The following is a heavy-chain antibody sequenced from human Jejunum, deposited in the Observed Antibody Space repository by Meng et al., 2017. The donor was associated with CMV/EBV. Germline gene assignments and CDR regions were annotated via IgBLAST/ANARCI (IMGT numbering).Heavy chain of an antibody. CDR1: GFKFSLFA. Sequence: SGFKFSLFARTWVRQPPGKGLEWVSAIGGSGLGAFYADSVKGRFTISRDDSKNTVVLQMNSLRVEDTAVYYCAKSPSRITAAGNDYWGQGTLVTVSS. CDR2: IGGSGLGA. D-gene: IGHD6-13*01. V-gene: IGHV3-23*01. CDR3: AKSPSRITAAGNDY. J-gene: IGHJ4*02.